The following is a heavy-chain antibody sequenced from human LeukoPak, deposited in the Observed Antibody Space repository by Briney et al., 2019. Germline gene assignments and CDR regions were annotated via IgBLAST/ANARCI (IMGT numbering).Heavy chain of an antibody. J-gene: IGHJ3*02. Sequence: GGSLRLSCAASGFTFSSYSMNWVHQAPGKGLEWVSGISGNGRTTNYADSVKGRFTISRDNSKNTLYLQMNSLRAGDTAMYLCAKDGGNGDYESNDAYDIWGQGTMVTVSS. CDR3: AKDGGNGDYESNDAYDI. CDR2: ISGNGRTT. V-gene: IGHV3-23*01. D-gene: IGHD4-17*01. CDR1: GFTFSSYS.